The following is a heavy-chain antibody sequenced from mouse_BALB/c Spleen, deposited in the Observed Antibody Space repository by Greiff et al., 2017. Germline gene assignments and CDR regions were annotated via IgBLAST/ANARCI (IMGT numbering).Heavy chain of an antibody. CDR2: ISSGGSYT. CDR3: ARRMITDYFDY. V-gene: IGHV5-9-1*01. D-gene: IGHD2-4*01. J-gene: IGHJ2*01. Sequence: EVMLVESGGGLVKPGGSLKLSCAASGFTFSSYAMSWVRQTPEKRLEWVATISSGGSYTYYPDSVKGRFTISRDNAKNTLYLQMSSLRSEDTAMYYCARRMITDYFDYWGQGTTLTVSS. CDR1: GFTFSSYA.